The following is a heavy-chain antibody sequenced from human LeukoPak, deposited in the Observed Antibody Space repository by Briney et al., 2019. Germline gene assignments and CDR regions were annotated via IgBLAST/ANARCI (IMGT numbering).Heavy chain of an antibody. J-gene: IGHJ4*02. CDR3: ARVPISTTARGYFDY. CDR1: GGSVSSGSYY. D-gene: IGHD4-17*01. Sequence: SETLSLTCTVSGGSVSSGSYYWSWIRQPPGKRLEWIGYIYYSGSTTYNPSLKSRVTISVDTSKNKLSLKLSSVTAADTAVYYCARVPISTTARGYFDYWGQGTLVTVSS. CDR2: IYYSGST. V-gene: IGHV4-61*01.